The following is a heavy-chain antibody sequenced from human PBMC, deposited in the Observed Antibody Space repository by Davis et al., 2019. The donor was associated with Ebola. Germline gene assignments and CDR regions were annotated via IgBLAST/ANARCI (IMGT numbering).Heavy chain of an antibody. J-gene: IGHJ4*02. D-gene: IGHD3-10*01. CDR3: AKIEAYGSGNYFDY. CDR2: ISYDGSNK. CDR1: GFTFSSYA. Sequence: GESLKISCAASGFTFSSYAMHWVRQAPGKGLEWVAVISYDGSNKYYADSVKGRFTISRDNSKNTLYLQMNSLRVEDTAVYYCAKIEAYGSGNYFDYWGQGTLVTVSS. V-gene: IGHV3-30-3*02.